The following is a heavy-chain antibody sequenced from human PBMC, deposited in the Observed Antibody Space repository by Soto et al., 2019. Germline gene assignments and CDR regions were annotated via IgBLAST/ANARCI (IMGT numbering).Heavy chain of an antibody. CDR2: INPNGGST. V-gene: IGHV1-46*03. D-gene: IGHD6-6*01. CDR3: TRGLASGDY. J-gene: IGHJ4*02. CDR1: GYLFTNFY. Sequence: QVQLVQPGAEVKKPGASVKFSCKASGYLFTNFYIHWVRQAPGQGLEWIGIINPNGGSTNYAQNSQGRVTMTRDTSTSTVYMDLSSLRSEDTAVYYCTRGLASGDYWGQGTLITVSS.